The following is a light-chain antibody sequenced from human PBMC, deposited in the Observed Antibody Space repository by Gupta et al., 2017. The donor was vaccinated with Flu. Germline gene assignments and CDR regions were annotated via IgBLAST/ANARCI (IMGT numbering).Light chain of an antibody. Sequence: DIQMTQSPSSLSASVGDRVTITCRASQSISSYLNWYQQKPGKAPELLIYAASSLQSGVPSRFSGSGSGTDFTLTISRLQPEDFATYYCQQSDSTPITFGQGTRLEIK. J-gene: IGKJ5*01. V-gene: IGKV1-39*01. CDR3: QQSDSTPIT. CDR2: AAS. CDR1: QSISSY.